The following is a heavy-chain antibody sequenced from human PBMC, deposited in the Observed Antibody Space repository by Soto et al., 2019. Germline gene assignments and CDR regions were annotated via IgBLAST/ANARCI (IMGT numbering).Heavy chain of an antibody. D-gene: IGHD1-26*01. V-gene: IGHV3-33*01. CDR3: AGDSGSYYWSGWFDH. CDR1: GLTFSSYG. J-gene: IGHJ5*02. Sequence: GGSLRFSCAASGLTFSSYGMHWVRQAPGKWLEWVAVIWYDGSNKYYADSVKGRFTISRDNSKNTLYLQMNSLRAEDTAVYYCAGDSGSYYWSGWFDHWGQGTLVTVSS. CDR2: IWYDGSNK.